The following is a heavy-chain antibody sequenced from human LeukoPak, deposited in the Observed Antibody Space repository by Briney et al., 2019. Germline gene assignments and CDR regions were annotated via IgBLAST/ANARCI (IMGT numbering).Heavy chain of an antibody. CDR1: GGSISSYY. V-gene: IGHV4-59*12. D-gene: IGHD3-22*01. CDR2: IFYSGST. J-gene: IGHJ3*02. CDR3: AKSNGYGLIDI. Sequence: SGTLSLTCTVSGGSISSYYWSWIRQPPGKALEWIGNIFYSGSTYYSPSLKSRVTISLGTSRNQFSLKLNSVTAADTAVYYCAKSNGYGLIDIWGQGTMVTVSS.